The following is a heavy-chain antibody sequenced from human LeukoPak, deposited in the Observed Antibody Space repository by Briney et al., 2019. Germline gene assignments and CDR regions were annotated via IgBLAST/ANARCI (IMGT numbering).Heavy chain of an antibody. CDR3: ARFSPPYFSDSSGYSEYFQH. Sequence: GESLKIACKGSGYRFTSYGISWVRQVPGKGLEWMGRIDPSDSFTNYSPSFQGHVTISADKSINTSHLQWSSLKASDTAMYYCARFSPPYFSDSSGYSEYFQHWGQGTLVTVSS. CDR1: GYRFTSYG. D-gene: IGHD3-22*01. CDR2: IDPSDSFT. J-gene: IGHJ1*01. V-gene: IGHV5-10-1*01.